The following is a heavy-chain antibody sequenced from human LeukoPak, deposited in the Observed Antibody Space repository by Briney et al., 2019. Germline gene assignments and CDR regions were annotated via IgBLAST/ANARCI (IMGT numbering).Heavy chain of an antibody. J-gene: IGHJ3*02. CDR2: ISDSGDGT. V-gene: IGHV3-23*01. Sequence: GGSLRLSCAASGFTFSTYAMSWVRQAPGKGLESVSAISDSGDGTYYADSVRGRFTISRDNSKSTLYLQMNSLRVEDTAVYYCAKDLRPAAAGTSYDAFDIWGQGTMVTVSS. D-gene: IGHD6-13*01. CDR1: GFTFSTYA. CDR3: AKDLRPAAAGTSYDAFDI.